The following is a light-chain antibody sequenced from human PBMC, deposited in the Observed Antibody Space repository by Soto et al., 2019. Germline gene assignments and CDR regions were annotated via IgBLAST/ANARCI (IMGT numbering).Light chain of an antibody. CDR1: QSVSSY. V-gene: IGKV3-11*01. J-gene: IGKJ1*01. CDR2: DAS. Sequence: EVVLTQSPATLSLSPGERAILSCRASQSVSSYLAWYQQKPGQAPRLLIYDASNRVTGIPARFSGSGSGTDFTLTISSLEPEDFAVYYCQQRGSWPRTFGQGTKVKIK. CDR3: QQRGSWPRT.